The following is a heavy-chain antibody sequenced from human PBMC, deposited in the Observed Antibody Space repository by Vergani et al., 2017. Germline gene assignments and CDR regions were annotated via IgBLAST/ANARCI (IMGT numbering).Heavy chain of an antibody. CDR3: AREGYSSSSGGYYYYMDV. D-gene: IGHD6-6*01. CDR2: ISSSSSYI. V-gene: IGHV3-21*04. J-gene: IGHJ6*03. Sequence: EVQLVESGGGLVKPGGSLRLSCAASGFTFSSYSMNWVRQAPGKGLEWVSSISSSSSYIYYADSVKGRFTISRDNAKNSLYLQMNSLRAEDTAVYYCAREGYSSSSGGYYYYMDVWGKGTMVTVSS. CDR1: GFTFSSYS.